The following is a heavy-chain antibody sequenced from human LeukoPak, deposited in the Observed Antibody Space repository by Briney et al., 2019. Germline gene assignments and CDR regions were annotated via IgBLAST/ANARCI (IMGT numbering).Heavy chain of an antibody. D-gene: IGHD6-25*01. J-gene: IGHJ5*01. CDR2: VNPNSGGT. CDR1: GYTFTDYY. CDR3: ARDNDSSGWYDC. Sequence: ASVTVSCKASGYTFTDYYVHWVRQAPGQGLEWMGRVNPNSGGTNYTQKFQGRVTMTRDTSISTAYMELSRLRSDDTAMYYCARDNDSSGWYDCWGQGTLVTVSS. V-gene: IGHV1-2*06.